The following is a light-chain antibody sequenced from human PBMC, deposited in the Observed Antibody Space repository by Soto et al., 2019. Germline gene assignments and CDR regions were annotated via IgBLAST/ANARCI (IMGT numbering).Light chain of an antibody. J-gene: IGKJ2*01. CDR3: QQTYRTPVT. Sequence: DIQMTQSPSSLTASVGDRVTITCRASQAIATFLNWYQQRPGQAPRILIYAATNLENGVPSTFSASGSETVFTLTISRRQPEDFATYCCQQTYRTPVTFGQGTKLEMK. V-gene: IGKV1-39*01. CDR2: AAT. CDR1: QAIATF.